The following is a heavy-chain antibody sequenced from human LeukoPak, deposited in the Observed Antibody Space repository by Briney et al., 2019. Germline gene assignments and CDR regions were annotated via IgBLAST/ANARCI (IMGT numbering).Heavy chain of an antibody. CDR2: IWYDGSNK. J-gene: IGHJ4*02. CDR1: GFTFSRYG. Sequence: PGRSLRLSCVVSGFTFSRYGVHWVRQAPGKGLEWVALIWYDGSNKYYADSVKGRFTISRDDSKNTLYLQMNSLRAEDTAVYYCARDSGTTSYYFDYWGQGTLVTVSS. CDR3: ARDSGTTSYYFDY. V-gene: IGHV3-33*01. D-gene: IGHD1-1*01.